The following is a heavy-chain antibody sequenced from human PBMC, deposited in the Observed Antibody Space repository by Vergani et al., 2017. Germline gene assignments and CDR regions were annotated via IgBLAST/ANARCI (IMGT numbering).Heavy chain of an antibody. CDR1: GFTFDDYA. CDR3: AKDSHYGSESPPGIPTYFDY. J-gene: IGHJ4*02. V-gene: IGHV3-43D*03. CDR2: ISWDGGNT. D-gene: IGHD3-10*01. Sequence: EVQLVESGGVVVQPGGSLRLSCAASGFTFDDYAMHWVRQTPGKGLEWVSLISWDGGNTYYADSVKGRFTISRDNSKNSLYLQMNSLRTEDTALYYCAKDSHYGSESPPGIPTYFDYWGQGTLVTVSS.